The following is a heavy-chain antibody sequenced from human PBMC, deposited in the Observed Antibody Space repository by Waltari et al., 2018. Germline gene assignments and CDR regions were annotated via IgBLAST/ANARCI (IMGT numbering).Heavy chain of an antibody. D-gene: IGHD3-10*01. V-gene: IGHV2-5*02. J-gene: IGHJ4*02. CDR2: IYWEYSE. CDR3: ARMNYYGSGSQRFDY. Sequence: QITLKESGPTLVKPTQTLTQTCSFSGFSLSANGVGVGWVRPPPGKALEWLAFIYWEYSERYNPSLKSRLTLTKDTSGNQVVLTMTDMDPVDTATYYCARMNYYGSGSQRFDYWGQGTLVTVSS. CDR1: GFSLSANGVG.